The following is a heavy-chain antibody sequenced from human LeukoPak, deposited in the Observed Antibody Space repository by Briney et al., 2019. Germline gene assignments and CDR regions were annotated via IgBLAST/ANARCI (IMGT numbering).Heavy chain of an antibody. CDR3: ARGLVSAYGSGTYYFDS. J-gene: IGHJ4*02. CDR1: GFTFSSYA. V-gene: IGHV3-23*01. CDR2: ISGSGGST. D-gene: IGHD3-10*01. Sequence: GGSLRLSCAASGFTFSSYAMSWVRQAPGKGLEWVSAISGSGGSTYYADSVKGRFTISRDNSKNTLYLQMDSLTAEDTAVYYCARGLVSAYGSGTYYFDSWGQGSLVTVSS.